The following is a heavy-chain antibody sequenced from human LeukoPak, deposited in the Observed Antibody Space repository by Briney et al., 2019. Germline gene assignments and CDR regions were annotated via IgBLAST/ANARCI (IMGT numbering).Heavy chain of an antibody. Sequence: GASVKVSCKASGYTFTSYYMHWVRQAPGQGLEWMGIINPSGGSTSYAQKLQGRVTMTTDTSTSTAYMELRSLRSDDTAVYYCARDPQLRFGELLPDFDYWGQGTLVTVSS. CDR3: ARDPQLRFGELLPDFDY. D-gene: IGHD3-10*01. CDR2: INPSGGST. J-gene: IGHJ4*02. V-gene: IGHV1-46*01. CDR1: GYTFTSYY.